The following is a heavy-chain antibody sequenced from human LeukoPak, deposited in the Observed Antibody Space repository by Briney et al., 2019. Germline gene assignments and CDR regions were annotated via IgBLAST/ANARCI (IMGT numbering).Heavy chain of an antibody. V-gene: IGHV3-23*01. CDR2: IRASDGST. CDR1: GFSLTTYA. Sequence: GGSLRLSCAASGFSLTTYAMTWVRQAPGKGLGWVSAIRASDGSTFYADSVKGRFTISRDSSKNTLYLQMNDLRDEDTDVYYCAKLTTGWFEDFWGQGTLVTVSS. J-gene: IGHJ4*02. D-gene: IGHD6-19*01. CDR3: AKLTTGWFEDF.